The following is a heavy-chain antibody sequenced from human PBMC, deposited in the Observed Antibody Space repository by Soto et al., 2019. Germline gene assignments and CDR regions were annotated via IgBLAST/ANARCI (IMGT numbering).Heavy chain of an antibody. CDR2: ISSSST. V-gene: IGHV3-48*02. J-gene: IGHJ3*02. CDR1: GFTFSSYS. CDR3: ARESAYAFDS. Sequence: EVQLVESGGGLVQPGGSLRLACAASGFTFSSYSMNWVRQAPGKGLEWVSYISSSSTYADSVQGRFTIFRYNAKNSLYLQMKSMRDDDPAVYYCARESAYAFDSWGQGTMVTFSS.